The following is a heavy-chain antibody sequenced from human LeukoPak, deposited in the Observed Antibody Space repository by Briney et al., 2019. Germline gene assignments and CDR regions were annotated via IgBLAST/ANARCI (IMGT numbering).Heavy chain of an antibody. V-gene: IGHV3-48*01. D-gene: IGHD3-3*01. Sequence: GGSLRLSCAASGFTFNSYAFNWVRQAPGKGLEWVSYISSSSNVIYYTDSVKGRFTISRDNARNLLSLQMNSLRAEDTAVYYCARGDPIYDFWSGGDYWGQGSLVTVSS. CDR3: ARGDPIYDFWSGGDY. CDR1: GFTFNSYA. J-gene: IGHJ4*02. CDR2: ISSSSNVI.